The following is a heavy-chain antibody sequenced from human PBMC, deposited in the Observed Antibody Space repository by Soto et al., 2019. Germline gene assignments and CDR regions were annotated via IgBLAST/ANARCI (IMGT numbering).Heavy chain of an antibody. CDR3: AKGSIEYSASVDN. CDR2: SSARGGRL. Sequence: EVQLLESGGGLVQPGGSPRLSCAASGFSFSSYAMVWVLQAPGKGLEWVSVSSARGGRLYFADSVKGRFTISRDNSKNVLSLEMNSLRAEDSATSFCAKGSIEYSASVDNWGQGTLVVVSS. D-gene: IGHD5-12*01. J-gene: IGHJ4*02. CDR1: GFSFSSYA. V-gene: IGHV3-23*01.